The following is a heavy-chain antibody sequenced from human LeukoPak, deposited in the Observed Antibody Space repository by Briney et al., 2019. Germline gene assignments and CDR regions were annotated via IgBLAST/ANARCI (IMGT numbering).Heavy chain of an antibody. CDR2: IRGGRRYP. Sequence: GGSLRLSCAAAGLTFSDYYMTWCRQPPGKGLEWDAYIRGGRRYPTFAGSVRGRLTISRDNAENSLYLHMNSLRAEDPAVYYCARVSLLDDGGLADYWGQGTLVTVSS. D-gene: IGHD4-23*01. J-gene: IGHJ4*02. V-gene: IGHV3-11*06. CDR1: GLTFSDYY. CDR3: ARVSLLDDGGLADY.